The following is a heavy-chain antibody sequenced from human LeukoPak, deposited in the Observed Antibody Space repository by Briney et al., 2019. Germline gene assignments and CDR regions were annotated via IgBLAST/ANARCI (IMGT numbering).Heavy chain of an antibody. CDR1: RFTVSDKY. CDR3: AKGSGGSRPYYFDY. V-gene: IGHV3-53*01. J-gene: IGHJ4*02. CDR2: IYSDGST. Sequence: GGSLRLSCAASRFTVSDKYMSWVRQAPGKGLEWVSVIYSDGSTYYADSVKGRFTTSRDNSKNTLYLQMNSLRVEETAVYYCAKGSGGSRPYYFDYWGRGTLVTVSS. D-gene: IGHD6-6*01.